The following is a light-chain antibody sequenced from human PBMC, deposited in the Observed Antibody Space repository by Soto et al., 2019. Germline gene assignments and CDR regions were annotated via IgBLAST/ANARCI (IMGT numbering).Light chain of an antibody. CDR3: HQYGSSPMYT. CDR2: GVS. CDR1: QSVSSSY. V-gene: IGKV3-20*01. Sequence: EIVLTQSPGTLSLSPGERATLSCRASQSVSSSYLAWYQQTPGQAPRLLIYGVSSRATGIPDRFSGSGSGTDFTLTISRLEPEDFAVYYCHQYGSSPMYTFGQGTNLEIK. J-gene: IGKJ2*01.